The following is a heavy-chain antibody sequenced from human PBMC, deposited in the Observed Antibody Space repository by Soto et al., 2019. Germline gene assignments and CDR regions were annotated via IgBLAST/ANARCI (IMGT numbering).Heavy chain of an antibody. D-gene: IGHD3-9*01. Sequence: SETLSLTCSVSGGSISSSNWWSWVRQPPGKGLEWIGEIYHSGSTNYNPSLKSRVTISVDKSKNQFSLQLSSRTAADTAGYYCAKRSDWYTLPYYWGQGTLVAVSS. CDR1: GGSISSSNW. V-gene: IGHV4-4*02. CDR2: IYHSGST. J-gene: IGHJ4*02. CDR3: AKRSDWYTLPYY.